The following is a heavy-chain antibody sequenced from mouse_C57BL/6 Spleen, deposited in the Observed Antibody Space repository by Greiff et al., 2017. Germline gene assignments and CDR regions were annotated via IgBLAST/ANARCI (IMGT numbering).Heavy chain of an antibody. CDR2: INPNYGTT. Sequence: EVQLQQSGPELVKPGASVKISCKASGYSFTDYNMNWVKQSNGKSLEWIGVINPNYGTTSYNQKFKGKATLTVDQSSSTAYMQLNSLTSEDSAVYDGARGSSYGINYAMDYWGQGTSVTVSS. CDR3: ARGSSYGINYAMDY. D-gene: IGHD1-1*01. CDR1: GYSFTDYN. V-gene: IGHV1-39*01. J-gene: IGHJ4*01.